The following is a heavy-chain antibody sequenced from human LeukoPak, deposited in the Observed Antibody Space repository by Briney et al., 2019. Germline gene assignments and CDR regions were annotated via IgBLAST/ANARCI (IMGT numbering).Heavy chain of an antibody. CDR2: IYYSGST. Sequence: SETLSLTCTVSGGSISSYYWSWLRQPPGKGLEWIGYIYYSGSTNYNPSLKSRVTISGDTSRNQFSLRLSSVTAADTAVYYCASVVVGAVSFDYWGQGTLVTVSS. D-gene: IGHD2-15*01. CDR1: GGSISSYY. J-gene: IGHJ4*02. CDR3: ASVVVGAVSFDY. V-gene: IGHV4-59*01.